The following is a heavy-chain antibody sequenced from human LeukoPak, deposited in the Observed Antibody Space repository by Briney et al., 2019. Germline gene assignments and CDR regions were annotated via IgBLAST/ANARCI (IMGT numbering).Heavy chain of an antibody. J-gene: IGHJ4*02. CDR1: GYTLTELS. CDR2: FDPEDGET. V-gene: IGHV1-24*01. D-gene: IGHD1-26*01. CDR3: AREMVLGSYSGKQTSKDY. Sequence: ASVKVSCKVFGYTLTELSMHWVRQAPGKGLEWMGGFDPEDGETIYAQEFQGRVTMTRDTSTSTVYMELSSLRSEDTAVYYCAREMVLGSYSGKQTSKDYWGQGTLVTVSS.